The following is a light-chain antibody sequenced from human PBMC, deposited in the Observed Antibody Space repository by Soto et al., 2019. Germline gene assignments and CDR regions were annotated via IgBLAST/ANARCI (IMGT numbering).Light chain of an antibody. Sequence: QSALTQPASVSGSVGQSITISCTGTSSDVGGYDFVSWYQHHPGKAPKLIIYEVRTRPSGVSDRFSGSKSGNTASLTISGLQAEDEADYYCRSYTSDWGVFGTGTKLTVL. J-gene: IGLJ1*01. V-gene: IGLV2-14*01. CDR3: RSYTSDWGV. CDR2: EVR. CDR1: SSDVGGYDF.